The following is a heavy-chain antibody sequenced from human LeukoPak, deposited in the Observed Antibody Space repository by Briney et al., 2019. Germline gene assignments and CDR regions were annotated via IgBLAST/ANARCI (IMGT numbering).Heavy chain of an antibody. J-gene: IGHJ4*02. D-gene: IGHD3-22*01. CDR3: ARGPDSSGYRPLDY. V-gene: IGHV3-30-3*01. CDR2: ISYDGSNK. CDR1: GFTVSSNY. Sequence: PGGSLRPSCAASGFTVSSNYMSWVRQAPGKGLEWVAVISYDGSNKYYADSVKGRFTISRDNAKNSLYLQMNSLRAEDMAVYYCARGPDSSGYRPLDYWGQGTLVTVSS.